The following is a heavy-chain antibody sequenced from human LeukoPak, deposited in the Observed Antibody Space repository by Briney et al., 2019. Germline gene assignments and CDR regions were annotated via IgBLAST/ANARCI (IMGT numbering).Heavy chain of an antibody. CDR1: GGTFSSYA. CDR2: IIPIFGTA. J-gene: IGHJ4*02. CDR3: AVPYSSSWQFDY. V-gene: IGHV1-69*13. Sequence: SVKVSCKASGGTFSSYAISWVRQAPGQGLEWMGGIIPIFGTANYAQKFQGRVTITADESTSTAYMELSSRRSEDTAVYYCAVPYSSSWQFDYWGQGTLVTVSS. D-gene: IGHD6-13*01.